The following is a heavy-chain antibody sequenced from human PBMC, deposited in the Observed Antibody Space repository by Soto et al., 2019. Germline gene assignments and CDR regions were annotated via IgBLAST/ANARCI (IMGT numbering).Heavy chain of an antibody. V-gene: IGHV3-23*01. CDR1: GFTFSSYA. D-gene: IGHD6-13*01. Sequence: PGGSLRLSCAASGFTFSSYAMSWVRQAPGKGLEWVSAISGSGGSTYYADSVKGRFTISRDNSKNTLYLQMNSLRAEDTAVYYCAKINTGDRKPGIAAAGTVYWGQGTLVTVSS. CDR3: AKINTGDRKPGIAAAGTVY. J-gene: IGHJ4*02. CDR2: ISGSGGST.